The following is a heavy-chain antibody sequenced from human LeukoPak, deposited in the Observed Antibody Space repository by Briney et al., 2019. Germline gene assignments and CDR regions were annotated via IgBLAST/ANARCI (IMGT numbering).Heavy chain of an antibody. CDR3: ARFKVTVTSIP. V-gene: IGHV3-74*01. CDR1: GFTFSDYG. J-gene: IGHJ5*02. D-gene: IGHD4-11*01. CDR2: INPDGSSA. Sequence: PGGCLSLSCAASGFTFSDYGMHWVRRAPGKGLVWVSRINPDGSSASYADSVKGRFTISRDNAKNTLYLQMNSLRAEDTAVYYCARFKVTVTSIPWGQGTLVTVS.